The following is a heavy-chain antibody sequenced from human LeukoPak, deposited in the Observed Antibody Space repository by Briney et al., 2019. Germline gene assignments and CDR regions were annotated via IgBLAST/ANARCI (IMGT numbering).Heavy chain of an antibody. V-gene: IGHV3-30*18. J-gene: IGHJ6*02. CDR2: ISYDGSNK. CDR3: AKVYSGSWLYYYYYGMDV. Sequence: GGSLRLSCAASGFTFSSYGMHWVRQAPGKGLEWVAVISYDGSNKYYADSVKGRFTISRDNSKNTLYLQMNSLRAEDTAVYYCAKVYSGSWLYYYYYGMDVWGQGTTVTVSS. CDR1: GFTFSSYG. D-gene: IGHD6-13*01.